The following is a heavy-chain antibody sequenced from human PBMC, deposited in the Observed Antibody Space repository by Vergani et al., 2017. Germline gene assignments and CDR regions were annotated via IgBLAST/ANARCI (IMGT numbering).Heavy chain of an antibody. CDR3: GDIVVVPAAPTPGGYMDV. CDR1: GFTFSSYW. V-gene: IGHV3-74*01. Sequence: AASGFTFSSYWMHWVRQAPGKGLVWVSRINSDGSSTSYADSVKGRFTISRDNAKNTLYLQMNSLRAEDTAVYYCGDIVVVPAAPTPGGYMDVWGKGTTVTVSS. D-gene: IGHD2-2*01. J-gene: IGHJ6*03. CDR2: INSDGSST.